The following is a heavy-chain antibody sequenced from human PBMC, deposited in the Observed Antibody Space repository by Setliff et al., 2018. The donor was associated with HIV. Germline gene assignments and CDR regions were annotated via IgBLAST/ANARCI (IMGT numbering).Heavy chain of an antibody. J-gene: IGHJ1*01. V-gene: IGHV4-39*06. CDR1: GDLIRNSYYY. Sequence: PSETLSLTCDVSGDLIRNSYYYWAWIRQSPGRGLEWIGSVYYSGITHYNPSLESRATISVDTSMNYVDSVRGRFTISREDAKDSLYLQMNSLRVEDTAVYYCARGYTGDFHWGQGTLVTVSS. CDR2: VYYSGIT. D-gene: IGHD5-12*01. CDR3: LYLQMNSLRVEDTAVYYCARGYTGDFH.